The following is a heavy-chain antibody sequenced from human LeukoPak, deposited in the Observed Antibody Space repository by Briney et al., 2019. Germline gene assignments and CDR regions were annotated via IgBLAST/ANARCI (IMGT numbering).Heavy chain of an antibody. CDR1: GYTFTSYG. CDR3: ASGTTERIDY. V-gene: IGHV1-2*06. CDR2: INPSSGGT. J-gene: IGHJ4*02. D-gene: IGHD1-1*01. Sequence: GASVKVSCKASGYTFTSYGISWVRQAPGQGLEWMGRINPSSGGTNYVQKFQGRVTTTRDTSITTAYMELTSLRSDDTAVYYCASGTTERIDYWGQGTLVTVSS.